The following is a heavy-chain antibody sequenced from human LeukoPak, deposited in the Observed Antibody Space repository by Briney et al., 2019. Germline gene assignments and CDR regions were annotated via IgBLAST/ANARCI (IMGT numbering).Heavy chain of an antibody. D-gene: IGHD3-22*01. CDR2: INPDSGGT. V-gene: IGHV1-2*06. CDR3: ASLVSLVTTIVVPPPGAFDI. Sequence: ASVKVSCKASGSTFSSYDINWVRQATGQGLEWMGRINPDSGGTNYAQKFQGRVTMTRDTSITTAYMELSRLRSDDTAVYYCASLVSLVTTIVVPPPGAFDIWGQGTMVTVSS. J-gene: IGHJ3*02. CDR1: GSTFSSYD.